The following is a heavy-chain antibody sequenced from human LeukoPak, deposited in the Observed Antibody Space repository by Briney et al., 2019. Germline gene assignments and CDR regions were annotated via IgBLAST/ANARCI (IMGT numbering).Heavy chain of an antibody. Sequence: ASVKVSCKASGYTFTSYDINWVRQATGQGLEWMGWMSPNSGNTGYAQKFQGRVTMTRNTSISTAYMELSSLRSEDTAVYYCARGHGKGTKRWLHTEYYFDYWGQGTLVTVSS. CDR1: GYTFTSYD. D-gene: IGHD5-24*01. J-gene: IGHJ4*02. V-gene: IGHV1-8*01. CDR2: MSPNSGNT. CDR3: ARGHGKGTKRWLHTEYYFDY.